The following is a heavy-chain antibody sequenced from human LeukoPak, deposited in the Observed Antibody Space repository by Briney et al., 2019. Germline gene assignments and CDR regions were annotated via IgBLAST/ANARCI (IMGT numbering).Heavy chain of an antibody. CDR2: IYYSGST. J-gene: IGHJ4*02. Sequence: SETLSLTCTVSGGSISSYYWSWIRQPPGKGLEWIVHIYYSGSTHYNPSLKSQVTISVDTSKNQSSLKLSSVTAADTAVYYCARHVGNSGSGSYLTYFDYWGQGTLVTVSS. CDR3: ARHVGNSGSGSYLTYFDY. V-gene: IGHV4-59*08. CDR1: GGSISSYY. D-gene: IGHD3-10*01.